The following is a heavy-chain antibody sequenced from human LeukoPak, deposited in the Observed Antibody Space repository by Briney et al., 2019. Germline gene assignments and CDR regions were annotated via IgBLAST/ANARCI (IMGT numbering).Heavy chain of an antibody. D-gene: IGHD3-10*01. J-gene: IGHJ4*02. Sequence: PGRSLRLSCAASGFSFSSYGMHWVRQAPGKGLEWVAVTWYDGSNKYYADSVKGRFTISRDNSKNTPYLQMNILRAEDTAVYYCAKEYYYGSGSYYTKPYFFDYWGQGTLVTVSS. CDR2: TWYDGSNK. V-gene: IGHV3-33*06. CDR1: GFSFSSYG. CDR3: AKEYYYGSGSYYTKPYFFDY.